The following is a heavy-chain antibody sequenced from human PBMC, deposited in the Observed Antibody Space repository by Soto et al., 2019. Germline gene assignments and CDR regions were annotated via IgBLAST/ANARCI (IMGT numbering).Heavy chain of an antibody. CDR2: TWHDGSNK. D-gene: IGHD3-3*01. Sequence: ESGGGVVQPGRSLRLSCVASGFTFSTYSMHWVRQAPGKGLEWVTLTWHDGSNKYYADSVKGRFTISRDNSKNTLYLQMNSLRAEDTAVHYCARDLEYSNGHPFDYWGQGTLVTVSS. J-gene: IGHJ4*02. V-gene: IGHV3-33*01. CDR3: ARDLEYSNGHPFDY. CDR1: GFTFSTYS.